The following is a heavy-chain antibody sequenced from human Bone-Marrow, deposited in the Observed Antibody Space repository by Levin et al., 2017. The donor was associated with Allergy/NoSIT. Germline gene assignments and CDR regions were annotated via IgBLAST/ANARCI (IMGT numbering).Heavy chain of an antibody. CDR1: GGTFSSYA. V-gene: IGHV1-69*13. D-gene: IGHD4-11*01. CDR2: IIPIFGTA. J-gene: IGHJ5*02. Sequence: SVKVSCKASGGTFSSYAISWVRQAPGQGLEWMGGIIPIFGTANYAQKFQGRVTITADESTSTAYMELSSLRSEDTAVYYCARAGGDYSNDAWFDPWGQGPLVTVSS. CDR3: ARAGGDYSNDAWFDP.